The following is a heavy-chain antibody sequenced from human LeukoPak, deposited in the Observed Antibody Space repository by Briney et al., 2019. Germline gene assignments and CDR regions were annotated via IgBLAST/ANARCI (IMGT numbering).Heavy chain of an antibody. CDR3: ARDLYSSGWYSMDV. CDR2: IYYSGST. Sequence: SETLSLTCTVSGSSISSYYWSWIRQPPGKGLEWIGYIYYSGSTNYNPSLKSRVTISVDTSKNQFSLKLSSVTAADTAVYYCARDLYSSGWYSMDVWGQGTTVTVSS. D-gene: IGHD6-19*01. J-gene: IGHJ6*02. V-gene: IGHV4-59*01. CDR1: GSSISSYY.